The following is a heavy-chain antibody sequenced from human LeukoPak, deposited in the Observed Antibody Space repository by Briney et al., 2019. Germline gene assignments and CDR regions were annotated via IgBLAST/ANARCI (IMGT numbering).Heavy chain of an antibody. CDR2: IYYSGST. CDR1: GGSISSGDYY. V-gene: IGHV4-30-4*01. J-gene: IGHJ4*02. Sequence: SETLSLTCTVSGGSISSGDYYWSWIRQPPGKGLEWIGYIYYSGSTYYNPSLKSRVTISVDTSKNQFSLKLNSVTAADTAVYYCASWYYYDSSGYYCWGQGTLVTVSS. CDR3: ASWYYYDSSGYYC. D-gene: IGHD3-22*01.